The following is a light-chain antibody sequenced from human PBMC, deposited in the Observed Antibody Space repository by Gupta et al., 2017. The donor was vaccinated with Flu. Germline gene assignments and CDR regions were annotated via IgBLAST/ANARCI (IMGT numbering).Light chain of an antibody. J-gene: IGLJ2*01. CDR3: QAWNNSSDLLG. Sequence: AETAKITFGVDGIGVKSVHCYQQRPDQAPMVLVYAESGRHSAIPERFSGSNSGNTATLTISRVEAGDEADYYCQAWNNSSDLLGFGGGTRLSVL. CDR2: AES. V-gene: IGLV3-21*02. CDR1: GIGVKS.